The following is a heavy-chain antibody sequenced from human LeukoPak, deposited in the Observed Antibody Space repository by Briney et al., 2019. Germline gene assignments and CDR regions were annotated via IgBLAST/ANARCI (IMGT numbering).Heavy chain of an antibody. CDR1: GGSFSGYY. V-gene: IGHV4-59*01. CDR2: IYYSGST. CDR3: AKHSTVTTVAFDI. D-gene: IGHD4-17*01. J-gene: IGHJ3*02. Sequence: SETLSLTCAVYGGSFSGYYWSWIRQPPGKGLEWIGYIYYSGSTNYNPSLKSRVTMSVDTSKNQFSLKLSSVTAADTVVYYCAKHSTVTTVAFDIWGQGTMVTVSS.